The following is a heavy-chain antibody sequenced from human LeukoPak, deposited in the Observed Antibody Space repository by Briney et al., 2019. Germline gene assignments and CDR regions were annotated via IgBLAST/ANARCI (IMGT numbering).Heavy chain of an antibody. J-gene: IGHJ4*02. D-gene: IGHD3-22*01. CDR2: IYYSGST. Sequence: PSETLSLTCTVPGGSISSYYWSWIRQPPGKGLEWIGYIYYSGSTNYNPSLKSRVTISVDTSKNQFSLKLSSVTAADTAVYYCARRNYYDSSGGGLDWGQGTLVTVSS. CDR1: GGSISSYY. V-gene: IGHV4-59*08. CDR3: ARRNYYDSSGGGLD.